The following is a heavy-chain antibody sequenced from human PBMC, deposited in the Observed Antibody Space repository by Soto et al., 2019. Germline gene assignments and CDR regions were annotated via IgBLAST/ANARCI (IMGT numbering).Heavy chain of an antibody. CDR2: ISHDGSNK. V-gene: IGHV3-30*18. CDR3: TKRRNVLRFLEWSSGMEV. J-gene: IGHJ6*02. D-gene: IGHD3-3*01. CDR1: GFTFSSYG. Sequence: GGSLRLSCAASGFTFSSYGMHWVRRAPGKGLEWVAFISHDGSNKYYADSMKGRISMSRDNSKSTVYLQMSSLRAEDTAVYYCTKRRNVLRFLEWSSGMEVWGQGTTVTVSS.